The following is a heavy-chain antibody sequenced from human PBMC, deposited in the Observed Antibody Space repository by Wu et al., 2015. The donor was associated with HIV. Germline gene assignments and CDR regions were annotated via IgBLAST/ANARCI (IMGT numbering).Heavy chain of an antibody. J-gene: IGHJ4*02. CDR3: ATFPLKTVAATPYYFDY. CDR1: GSTFTNYA. Sequence: QVQLVQSGAEVKKPGSSVKVSCEASGSTFTNYAINWVRQAPGQGLEWMGRIIPSFGRANYAQKFQGRVTITADGSTRAVFMELSSLRSEDSAVYYCATFPLKTVAATPYYFDYWGQGTLVTVSS. D-gene: IGHD6-19*01. CDR2: IIPSFGRA. V-gene: IGHV1-69*15.